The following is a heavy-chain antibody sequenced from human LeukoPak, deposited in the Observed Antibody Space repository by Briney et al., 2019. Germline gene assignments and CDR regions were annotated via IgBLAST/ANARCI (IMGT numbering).Heavy chain of an antibody. CDR1: GFTFSIYV. CDR2: ISSNGGST. J-gene: IGHJ6*02. CDR3: VKGQPLSPQLLWFGELDV. D-gene: IGHD3-10*01. Sequence: GGSLRFSCSASGFTFSIYVMHWVRQAPGEGLEYVSVISSNGGSTYYADSLKGRFTISRDNSKNTLYLQMSSLRAEDTAVYYCVKGQPLSPQLLWFGELDVWGQGTTVTVSS. V-gene: IGHV3-64D*09.